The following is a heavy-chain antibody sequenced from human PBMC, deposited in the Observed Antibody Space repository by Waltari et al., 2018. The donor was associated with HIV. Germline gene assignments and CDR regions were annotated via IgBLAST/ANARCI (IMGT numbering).Heavy chain of an antibody. CDR3: ARDSRDNSWSLNFFDP. D-gene: IGHD6-13*01. V-gene: IGHV3-21*01. J-gene: IGHJ5*02. Sequence: EVQLVESGGGPVKPGGSLRLSCRASGFTFNSCSLNWVRQAPGQGLEWISSISSNGTFTDYGDAVKGRFVISRDNANKWVYFQMNSLRAEDTAVYYCARDSRDNSWSLNFFDPWGQGTLVTVSS. CDR2: ISSNGTFT. CDR1: GFTFNSCS.